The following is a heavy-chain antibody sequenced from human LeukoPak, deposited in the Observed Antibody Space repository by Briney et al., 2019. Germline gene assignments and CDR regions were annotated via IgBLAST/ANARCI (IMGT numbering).Heavy chain of an antibody. CDR2: INWNGART. CDR3: ARVTKKGYSYGFEVGFDP. Sequence: PGGSLRLSCAASGFTFDDYGMGWVRQAPGKGLEWVSGINWNGARTGYADSVMGRFTISRDNDDNSLYLQMNSLRVEDTALYYCARVTKKGYSYGFEVGFDPWGQGTLVTVSS. V-gene: IGHV3-20*04. J-gene: IGHJ5*02. CDR1: GFTFDDYG. D-gene: IGHD5-12*01.